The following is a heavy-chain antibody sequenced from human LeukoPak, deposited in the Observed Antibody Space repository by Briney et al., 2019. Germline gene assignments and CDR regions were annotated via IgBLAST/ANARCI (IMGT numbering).Heavy chain of an antibody. D-gene: IGHD6-13*01. J-gene: IGHJ3*02. CDR1: GGSISTFY. Sequence: SETLSRTCTVSGGSISTFYWSWLRQPPGKGLEWIGHIYYTGSTNYNPSLKSRVTISVDTSKNQFSLRLSSVTAADTAVYYCARGINISSWYGGAFDIWGQGTMATVSS. V-gene: IGHV4-59*01. CDR2: IYYTGST. CDR3: ARGINISSWYGGAFDI.